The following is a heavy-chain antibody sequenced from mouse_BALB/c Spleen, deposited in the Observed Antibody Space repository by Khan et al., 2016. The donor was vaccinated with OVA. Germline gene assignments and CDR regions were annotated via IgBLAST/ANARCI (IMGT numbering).Heavy chain of an antibody. Sequence: VQLKESGPGLVKPSQSLSLTCTVTGYSITSGYAWNWIRQFPGKKLEWMGYISYSGSTSYNPSLRSRISITRDTSKNQFFLQLNSVTTEDTATYYCARKDYYGYAMDYWGQGTSVTVSS. D-gene: IGHD1-1*01. CDR3: ARKDYYGYAMDY. CDR2: ISYSGST. V-gene: IGHV3-2*02. J-gene: IGHJ4*01. CDR1: GYSITSGYA.